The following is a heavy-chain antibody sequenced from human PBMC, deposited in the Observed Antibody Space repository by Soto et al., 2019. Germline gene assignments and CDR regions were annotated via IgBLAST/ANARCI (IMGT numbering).Heavy chain of an antibody. CDR1: GGTFSSYA. D-gene: IGHD5-12*01. Sequence: SVKVSCKASGGTFSSYAISWVRQAPGQGLEWMGGIIPIFGTANYAQKFQGRVTITADKSTSTAYMELSSRRSEDTAVYYFARGGGYNSSSDYWGQGTLVTVSS. J-gene: IGHJ4*02. V-gene: IGHV1-69*06. CDR3: ARGGGYNSSSDY. CDR2: IIPIFGTA.